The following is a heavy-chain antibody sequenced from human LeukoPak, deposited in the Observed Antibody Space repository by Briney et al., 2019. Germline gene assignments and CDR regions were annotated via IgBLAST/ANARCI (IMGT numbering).Heavy chain of an antibody. J-gene: IGHJ6*03. CDR2: ISGSGGST. Sequence: GGTLRLSCAASGFTFSSYGMSWVRQAPGKGLEWVSAISGSGGSTYYADSVKGRFTISRDNSKNTLYLQMNSLRAEDTAVYYCARAGLYYYYYMDVWGKGTTVTVSS. CDR1: GFTFSSYG. CDR3: ARAGLYYYYYMDV. V-gene: IGHV3-23*01.